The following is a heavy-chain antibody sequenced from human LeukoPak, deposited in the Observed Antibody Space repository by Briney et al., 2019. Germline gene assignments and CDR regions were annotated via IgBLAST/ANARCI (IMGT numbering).Heavy chain of an antibody. J-gene: IGHJ4*02. CDR3: ARDEAEEIVVEQQATIVYVAADC. V-gene: IGHV3-30*03. D-gene: IGHD2-8*01. CDR2: ISYDGSNK. CDR1: GFTFSSYG. Sequence: QPGGSLRLSCAASGFTFSSYGMHWVRQAPGKGLEWVAVISYDGSNKYYADSVKGRFTISRDNSKNTLYLQMNSLRAEDTAVYYCARDEAEEIVVEQQATIVYVAADCWGQGTLVTVSS.